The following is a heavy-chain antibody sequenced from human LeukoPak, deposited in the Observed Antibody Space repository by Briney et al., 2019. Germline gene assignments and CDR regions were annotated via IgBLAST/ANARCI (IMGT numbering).Heavy chain of an antibody. V-gene: IGHV4-59*01. CDR1: GGSISSYY. CDR2: IYYSGST. D-gene: IGHD1-1*01. J-gene: IGHJ6*02. CDR3: ARVSGTTEGYYYYYGMDV. Sequence: SETLSPTCTVSGGSISSYYWSWIRQPPGKGLEWIGYIYYSGSTNYNPSLKSRVTISVDTSKNQFSLKLSSVTAADTAVYYCARVSGTTEGYYYYYGMDVWGQGTTVTVSS.